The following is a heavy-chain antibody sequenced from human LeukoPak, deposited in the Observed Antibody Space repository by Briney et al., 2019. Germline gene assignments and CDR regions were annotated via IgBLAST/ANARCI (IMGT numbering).Heavy chain of an antibody. D-gene: IGHD4-17*01. CDR2: ISSNGGST. V-gene: IGHV3-64*01. CDR3: ARTTVTTWEAFDY. J-gene: IGHJ4*02. CDR1: GFTFSSYG. Sequence: GRSLRLSCAASGFTFSSYGMHWVRQAPGKGLEYVSAISSNGGSTYYANSVKGRFTISRDNSKNTLYLQMGSLRAEDMAVYYCARTTVTTWEAFDYWGQGTLVTVSS.